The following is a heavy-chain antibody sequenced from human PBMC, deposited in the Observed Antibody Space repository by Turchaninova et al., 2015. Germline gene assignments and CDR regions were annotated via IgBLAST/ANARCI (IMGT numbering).Heavy chain of an antibody. J-gene: IGHJ4*02. V-gene: IGHV2-5*02. CDR1: GFSPSTTGVG. CDR2: IYWDADT. Sequence: QITLKESGPTLVKHTQTLTLTCTFSGFSPSTTGVGVGWTLQPPGKALEDLALIYWDADTRYSPSLKNRLTITKDTSKNQVVLSLTNMDPVDTATYFCAHIFGQNWGREVYFDYWGQGILVTVSS. CDR3: AHIFGQNWGREVYFDY. D-gene: IGHD3-3*01.